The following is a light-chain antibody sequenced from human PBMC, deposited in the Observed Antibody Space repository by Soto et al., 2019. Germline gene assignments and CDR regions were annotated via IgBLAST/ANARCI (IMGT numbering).Light chain of an antibody. Sequence: DIQMTQSPSTLSASIGDRVTITCRASESIRTWLAWYQHKPGKAPKFLIYDASSLESGAPLRFSGSGSGTDFTLTISSLQPDDFATYYCQEYSSYSTFGGGTKVDIK. V-gene: IGKV1-5*01. CDR2: DAS. CDR1: ESIRTW. J-gene: IGKJ4*01. CDR3: QEYSSYST.